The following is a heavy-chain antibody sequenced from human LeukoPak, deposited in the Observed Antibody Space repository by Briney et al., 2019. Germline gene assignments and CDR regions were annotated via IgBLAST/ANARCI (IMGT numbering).Heavy chain of an antibody. D-gene: IGHD3-22*01. CDR2: IITNLDTG. Sequence: SVKVSCKFSGGTFINHIISWVRQAPGQGLEWMGGIITNLDTGHYAPKFQGRVTITTDESTSTAYMELSRLRSDDTAVYYCARGSAYYYDSSGPIDYWGQGTLVTVSS. CDR3: ARGSAYYYDSSGPIDY. CDR1: GGTFINHI. V-gene: IGHV1-69*05. J-gene: IGHJ4*02.